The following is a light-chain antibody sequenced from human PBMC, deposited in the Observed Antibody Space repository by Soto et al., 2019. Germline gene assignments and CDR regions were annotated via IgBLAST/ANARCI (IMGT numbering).Light chain of an antibody. CDR2: DVT. Sequence: QSVLTQPASVSGSPGQSITISCTGTSSDVGGYNYVSWYQQHPGKAPKLMIYDVTNRPSGVSNRFSGSKSGNTASLTISGLQAEDEADYYGSSYTGSTTLGVFGTGTKVTVL. J-gene: IGLJ1*01. CDR3: SSYTGSTTLGV. CDR1: SSDVGGYNY. V-gene: IGLV2-14*01.